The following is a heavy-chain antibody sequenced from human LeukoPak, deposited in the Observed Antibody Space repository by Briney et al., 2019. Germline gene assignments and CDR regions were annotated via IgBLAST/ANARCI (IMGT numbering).Heavy chain of an antibody. CDR2: ISYDGSNK. CDR1: GFTFSSYA. D-gene: IGHD5-24*01. CDR3: ARDPFRRGLQNLDY. Sequence: PGRSLRLSCAASGFTFSSYAMHWVRQAPGKGLEWVAVISYDGSNKYYADSVKGRFTISRDNSKDTLYLQMNSLRAEDTAVYYCARDPFRRGLQNLDYWGQGTLVTVSS. V-gene: IGHV3-30*01. J-gene: IGHJ4*02.